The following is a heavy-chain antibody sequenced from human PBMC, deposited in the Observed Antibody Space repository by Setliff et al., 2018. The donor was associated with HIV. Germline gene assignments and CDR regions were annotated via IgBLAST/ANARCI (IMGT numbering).Heavy chain of an antibody. CDR2: INPNSGGT. CDR3: ARGRLSWSPDF. V-gene: IGHV1-2*06. J-gene: IGHJ4*02. CDR1: GYTFTGYY. Sequence: ASVKVSCKASGYTFTGYYMHWVRQAPGQGLEWMGRINPNSGGTNYAQKFQGRVTMTRDTSISTAYMELSSLTSDDTAIYYCARGRLSWSPDFWGQGTLVTVSS.